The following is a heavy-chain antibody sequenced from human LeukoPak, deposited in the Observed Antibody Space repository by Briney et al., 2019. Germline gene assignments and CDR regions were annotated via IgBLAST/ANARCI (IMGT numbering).Heavy chain of an antibody. D-gene: IGHD3-22*01. CDR3: AKDLYYDSSGYYYDGIDY. J-gene: IGHJ4*02. CDR2: ISGSGGST. V-gene: IGHV3-23*01. Sequence: GGSLSLSCAASGFTFSSYAMSWVRQAPGKGLEGVSAISGSGGSTYYADSVKGRFTISRDNSKNTLYLQMNSLRAEDTAVYYCAKDLYYDSSGYYYDGIDYWGQGTLVTVSS. CDR1: GFTFSSYA.